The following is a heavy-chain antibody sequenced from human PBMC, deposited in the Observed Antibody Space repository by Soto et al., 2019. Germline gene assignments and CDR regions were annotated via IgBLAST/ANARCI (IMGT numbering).Heavy chain of an antibody. CDR2: ISWNSGSI. J-gene: IGHJ4*02. CDR1: GFTFDDYA. CDR3: AGYSSGWNSVDY. D-gene: IGHD6-19*01. Sequence: EVQLVESGGGLVQSGRSLRLSCAASGFTFDDYAMHWVRQAPGKGLEWVSGISWNSGSIGYADSVKGRFTISRDNAKNSLYLQMNSLRAEDTALYYCAGYSSGWNSVDYWGQGTLVTVSS. V-gene: IGHV3-9*01.